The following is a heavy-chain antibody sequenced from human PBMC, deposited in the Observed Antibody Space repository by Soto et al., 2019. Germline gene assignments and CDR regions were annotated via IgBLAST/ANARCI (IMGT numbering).Heavy chain of an antibody. Sequence: QVQLQESGPGLVKPSETLSLTCTVSGGSISSYYWSWIRQPAGKGLEWIGRIYTSGSTNYNPSLKSRVTMSVDTSKNQFSLKLSSVTATDTAVYYCARVGYYDSSGYYSRDAFDIWGQGTMVTVSS. CDR3: ARVGYYDSSGYYSRDAFDI. V-gene: IGHV4-4*07. CDR1: GGSISSYY. D-gene: IGHD3-22*01. CDR2: IYTSGST. J-gene: IGHJ3*02.